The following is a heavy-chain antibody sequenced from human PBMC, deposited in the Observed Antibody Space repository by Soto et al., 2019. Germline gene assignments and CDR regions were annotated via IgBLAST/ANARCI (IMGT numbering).Heavy chain of an antibody. CDR2: ISSSSSYI. V-gene: IGHV3-21*01. CDR3: ARGGRVSSFAFDI. D-gene: IGHD6-6*01. CDR1: GFTFSSYS. J-gene: IGHJ3*02. Sequence: GGSLRLSCAASGFTFSSYSMNWVRQAPGKGLEWVSSISSSSSYIYYADSVKGRFTISRDNAKNSLYLQMNSLRAEDTAVYYCARGGRVSSFAFDIWGQGTMVTVSS.